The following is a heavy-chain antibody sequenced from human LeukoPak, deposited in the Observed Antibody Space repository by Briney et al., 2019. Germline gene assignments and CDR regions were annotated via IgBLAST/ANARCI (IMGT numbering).Heavy chain of an antibody. CDR1: GYSISSGYY. CDR2: IYHSGST. CDR3: ARSLGGAPTTVLS. J-gene: IGHJ5*02. V-gene: IGHV4-38-2*02. D-gene: IGHD4-17*01. Sequence: PSETLSLTCTVSGYSISSGYYWGWIRQPPGKGLEWIGSIYHSGSTYYNPSLKSRVTISVDTSKNQFSLKLSSVTAADTAVYYCARSLGGAPTTVLSWGQGTLVTVSS.